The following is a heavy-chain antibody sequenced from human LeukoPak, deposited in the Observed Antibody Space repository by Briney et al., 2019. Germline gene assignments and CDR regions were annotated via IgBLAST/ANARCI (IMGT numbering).Heavy chain of an antibody. J-gene: IGHJ4*02. V-gene: IGHV1-24*01. Sequence: GASVKVSCKVSGYTLTELSMHWVRQARGKGLEWMGGFDPEDGETIYAQKFQGRVTMTEDTSTDTAYMELNSLRSEDTAVYYCATDSRITGTTGYWGQGTLVTVSS. CDR1: GYTLTELS. CDR2: FDPEDGET. D-gene: IGHD1-7*01. CDR3: ATDSRITGTTGY.